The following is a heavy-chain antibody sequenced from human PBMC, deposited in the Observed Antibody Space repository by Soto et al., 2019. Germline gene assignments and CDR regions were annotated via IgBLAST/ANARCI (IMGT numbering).Heavy chain of an antibody. V-gene: IGHV4-59*01. CDR2: IYSSGTT. J-gene: IGHJ4*02. Sequence: QVQLQESGPGLVKPSETLSLTCTVSGGSISSYYWNWIRQPPGKGLEWIGYIYSSGTTNYNPSLKGGVTISLDTSTNQFSLNLSSVTAADTAVYYCARSLSGSYVRWFDYWGQGALVIVSS. CDR3: ARSLSGSYVRWFDY. D-gene: IGHD1-26*01. CDR1: GGSISSYY.